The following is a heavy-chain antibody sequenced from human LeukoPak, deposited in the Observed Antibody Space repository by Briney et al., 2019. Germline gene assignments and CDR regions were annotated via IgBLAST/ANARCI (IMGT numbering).Heavy chain of an antibody. Sequence: SETLSLTCSVSGGSISSYYWSWIRHPPGTGLEWIGFIYYSGSTNYNPSLKSRVIISVDTSKNQFSLKLSSVTAADTAVYYCARAGDTAMVFDYWGQGTLVTVSS. D-gene: IGHD5-18*01. CDR3: ARAGDTAMVFDY. CDR2: IYYSGST. V-gene: IGHV4-59*08. J-gene: IGHJ4*02. CDR1: GGSISSYY.